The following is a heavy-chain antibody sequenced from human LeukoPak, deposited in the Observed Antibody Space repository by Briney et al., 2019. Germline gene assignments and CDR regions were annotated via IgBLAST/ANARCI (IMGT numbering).Heavy chain of an antibody. D-gene: IGHD2-2*01. CDR2: INPYSGAI. V-gene: IGHV1-2*02. J-gene: IGHJ4*02. CDR1: EFTFTDEY. Sequence: ASVKVSCKSSEFTFTDEYIHWVRQAPGQGLEWMGWINPYSGAINYAQKFQGRVTLTRDTSISTAYMELSRLTSGDTAVYYCARDPKSQLLLDYWGQGTLVTVSS. CDR3: ARDPKSQLLLDY.